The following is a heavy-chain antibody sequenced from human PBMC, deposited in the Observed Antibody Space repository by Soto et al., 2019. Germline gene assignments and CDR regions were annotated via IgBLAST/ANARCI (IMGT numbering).Heavy chain of an antibody. CDR1: GFTFSDYY. CDR2: SRNKANSYSI. J-gene: IGHJ4*02. V-gene: IGHV3-72*01. CDR3: ATTSLRSGQLDY. D-gene: IGHD3-3*01. Sequence: EVQLVESGGGLVQPGGSLRLSCEASGFTFSDYYMDWVRQAPGKGLEWVARSRNKANSYSIEYAASVKDRFTISRDDSKNSLYLQMNSLKTEDTAVYFCATTSLRSGQLDYWGQGTLVTVSS.